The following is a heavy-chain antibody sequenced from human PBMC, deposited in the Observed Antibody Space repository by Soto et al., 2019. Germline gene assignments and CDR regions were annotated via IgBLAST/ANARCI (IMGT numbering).Heavy chain of an antibody. Sequence: EVQLVESGGGLVQPGRSLRLSCVASGFRFGDYAMHWVRQAPGKGLEWVSGVSANSDYIAYADSVKGRFTISRDNAKDFLYLQRNSLGTEYTAFYYGARGFSYGEYRYYLDYWGQGPLVTVSA. CDR1: GFRFGDYA. CDR3: ARGFSYGEYRYYLDY. V-gene: IGHV3-9*01. D-gene: IGHD4-17*01. J-gene: IGHJ4*02. CDR2: VSANSDYI.